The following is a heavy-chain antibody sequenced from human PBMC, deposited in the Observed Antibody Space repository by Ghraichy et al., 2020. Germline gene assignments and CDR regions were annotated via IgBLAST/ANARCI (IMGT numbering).Heavy chain of an antibody. D-gene: IGHD6-25*01. CDR1: GFTFSSIG. Sequence: GGSLRLSCAASGFTFSSIGMKWVRQAPGEGLEWVSFISNSGTQITYADSVKGRFTISRDNAKNSVYLQMNSLRAEDTAVYYCATYTQRGPDLNWGQGTLATVSS. CDR3: ATYTQRGPDLN. J-gene: IGHJ4*02. CDR2: ISNSGTQI. V-gene: IGHV3-21*01.